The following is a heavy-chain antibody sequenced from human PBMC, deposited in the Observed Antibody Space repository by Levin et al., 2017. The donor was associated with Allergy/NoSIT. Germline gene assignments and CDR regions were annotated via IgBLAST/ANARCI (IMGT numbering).Heavy chain of an antibody. Sequence: ASVKVSCKASGLTFSTDYINWVRQAPGQGLEWMGIINLSDGSATYAQKFRGRVTMTRDTATRTLNMELSSLRSEDTAVYYCARGVAAIVRPGMDVWGQGTTVTVSS. CDR1: GLTFSTDY. CDR3: ARGVAAIVRPGMDV. D-gene: IGHD6-13*01. V-gene: IGHV1-46*01. J-gene: IGHJ6*02. CDR2: INLSDGSA.